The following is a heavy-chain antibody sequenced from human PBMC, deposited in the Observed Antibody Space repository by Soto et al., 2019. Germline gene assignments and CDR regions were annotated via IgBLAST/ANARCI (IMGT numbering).Heavy chain of an antibody. CDR2: INSAGTVA. CDR1: GFTFSNYW. V-gene: IGHV3-74*01. D-gene: IGHD3-3*01. J-gene: IGHJ4*02. Sequence: EVQVEESGGGLVQPGESLRLSCAASGFTFSNYWVHWVRQAPGKGLVWVSRINSAGTVASYADSVRGRFTISVDNAKSAVYLQMNSLRAEDTATYYCSLHKYDGSGFYADDYWGQGTLVTVSS. CDR3: SLHKYDGSGFYADDY.